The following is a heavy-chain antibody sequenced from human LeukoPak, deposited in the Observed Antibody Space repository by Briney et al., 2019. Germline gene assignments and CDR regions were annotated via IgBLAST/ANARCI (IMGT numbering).Heavy chain of an antibody. CDR3: ARDKGMELAFDY. J-gene: IGHJ4*02. Sequence: PSETLSLTCTVSGGSICSYYWSWIRQPPGKGLEWIGYIYYSGSTNYNPSLKSRVTISVDTSKNQFSLKLSSVTAADTAVYYCARDKGMELAFDYWGQGTLVTVSS. D-gene: IGHD4/OR15-4a*01. V-gene: IGHV4-59*01. CDR2: IYYSGST. CDR1: GGSICSYY.